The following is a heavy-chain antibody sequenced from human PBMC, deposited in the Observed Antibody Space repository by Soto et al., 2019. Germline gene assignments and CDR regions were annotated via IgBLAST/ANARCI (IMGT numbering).Heavy chain of an antibody. D-gene: IGHD6-19*01. J-gene: IGHJ4*02. V-gene: IGHV4-59*01. CDR3: ARDLSEYSSGSMLDY. Sequence: PSETLSLTCTVSGGSISSYYWSWIRQPPGKGLEWIGYIYYSGSTNYNPSLKSRVTITRDTSASTAYMELSSLRSEDTAVYYCARDLSEYSSGSMLDYWGQGTLVTVSS. CDR1: GGSISSYY. CDR2: IYYSGST.